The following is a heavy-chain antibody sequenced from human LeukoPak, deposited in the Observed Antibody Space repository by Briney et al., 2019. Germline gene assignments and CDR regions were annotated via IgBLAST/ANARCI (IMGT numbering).Heavy chain of an antibody. Sequence: SETLSLTCTVSGGSISSGSHYWGWIRQPAGKGLEWIGRIYTSGSTNYNPSLKSRVTISVDTSKNQFSLKLSSVTAADTAVYYCARDWALWGQGTLVTVSS. J-gene: IGHJ4*02. V-gene: IGHV4-61*02. D-gene: IGHD3-16*01. CDR2: IYTSGST. CDR1: GGSISSGSHY. CDR3: ARDWAL.